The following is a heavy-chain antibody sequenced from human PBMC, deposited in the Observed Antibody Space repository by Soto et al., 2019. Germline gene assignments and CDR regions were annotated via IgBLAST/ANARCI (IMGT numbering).Heavy chain of an antibody. Sequence: TLSLTCTVSGGSISSGGYYWSWIRQHPGKGLEWIGYIYYSGSTYYNPSLKSRVTISVDTSKNQFSLKLSSVTAADTAVYYCARDSYPHRIAARPWVGYDMDVWGQGTTVTVSS. CDR2: IYYSGST. CDR3: ARDSYPHRIAARPWVGYDMDV. V-gene: IGHV4-31*03. CDR1: GGSISSGGYY. D-gene: IGHD6-6*01. J-gene: IGHJ6*02.